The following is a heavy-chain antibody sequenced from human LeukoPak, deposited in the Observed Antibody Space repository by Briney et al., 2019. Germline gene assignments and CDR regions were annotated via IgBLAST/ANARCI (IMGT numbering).Heavy chain of an antibody. V-gene: IGHV4-34*01. Sequence: SETLSLTCAVYGGSFSGYYWSWIRQPPGKGLEWIGEINHSGSTSYNPSLKSRVTISVDTSKNQFSLKLSSVTAADTAVYYCARSFLRYFQHWGQGTLVTVSS. CDR3: ARSFLRYFQH. CDR1: GGSFSGYY. CDR2: INHSGST. J-gene: IGHJ1*01. D-gene: IGHD3-16*01.